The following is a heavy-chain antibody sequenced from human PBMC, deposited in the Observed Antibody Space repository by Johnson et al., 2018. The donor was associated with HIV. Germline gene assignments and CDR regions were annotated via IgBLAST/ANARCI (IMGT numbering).Heavy chain of an antibody. CDR2: ISSSCSTI. D-gene: IGHD6-13*01. CDR3: ASQKGGSSWTRMQAFDI. Sequence: VESGGGLVKPGGSLRLSCAASGFTFSDYYMSWIRQAPGKGLEWVSYISSSCSTIYYADTVKGRFTISSDNAKNSLYLQMNSLRAEDTAVYYCASQKGGSSWTRMQAFDIWGQGTMVTVSS. V-gene: IGHV3-11*01. J-gene: IGHJ3*02. CDR1: GFTFSDYY.